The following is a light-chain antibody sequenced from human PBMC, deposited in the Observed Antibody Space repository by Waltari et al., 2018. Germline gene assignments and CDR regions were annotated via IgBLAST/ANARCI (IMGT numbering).Light chain of an antibody. CDR1: SSNIGNNY. CDR3: STWDDSVTGWL. Sequence: QSILTQPPSASGTPGQRVTISCSAASSNIGNNYVYWYRQLPGTAPKLLLYKNNQPPSGVPDRFSGSKSGTSASLAISGLRAEDESDYFCSTWDDSVTGWLFGGGTKLTVL. V-gene: IGLV1-47*01. J-gene: IGLJ3*02. CDR2: KNN.